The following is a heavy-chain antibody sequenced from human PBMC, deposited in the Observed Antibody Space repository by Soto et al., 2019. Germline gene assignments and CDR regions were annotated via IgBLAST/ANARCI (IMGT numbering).Heavy chain of an antibody. D-gene: IGHD3-22*01. CDR3: ARMTVALDY. J-gene: IGHJ4*02. CDR2: INPNSGGT. Sequence: QVQLVQSGAEVKKPGASVTVSCKASGYTFAVYHLHWVRQAPGQGLEWMGWINPNSGGTNYAQKFQGRVTMTVDTSISTVYRELTRLTSDDTAVYFCARMTVALDYWGQGAVVTVSS. CDR1: GYTFAVYH. V-gene: IGHV1-2*02.